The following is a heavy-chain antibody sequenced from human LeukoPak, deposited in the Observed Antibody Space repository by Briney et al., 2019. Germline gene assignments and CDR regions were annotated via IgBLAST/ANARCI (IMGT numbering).Heavy chain of an antibody. J-gene: IGHJ4*02. CDR2: IYHSGST. V-gene: IGHV4-30-2*01. D-gene: IGHD5-18*01. CDR1: GGSISSGGYY. CDR3: ARRGYSYGSSVY. Sequence: PSETLSLTCTVSGGSISSGGYYWSWIRQPPGKGLEWIGYIYHSGSTYYNPSLKSRVTISVDRSKNQFSLKLSSVTAADTAVYYCARRGYSYGSSVYWGQGTLVTVSS.